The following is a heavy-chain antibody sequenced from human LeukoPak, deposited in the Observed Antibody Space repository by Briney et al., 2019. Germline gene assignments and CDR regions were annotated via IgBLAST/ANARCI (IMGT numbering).Heavy chain of an antibody. CDR2: SRNKANSYTT. Sequence: PGGSLRLSCAASGFIFSDHYMDWVRQAPGKGLEWVGRSRNKANSYTTEYAASVKGRFTISRDDSKNTLYLQMNSLKTEDTAVYYCTASWIQLWPAGYDYWGQGTLVTVSS. D-gene: IGHD5-18*01. CDR1: GFIFSDHY. J-gene: IGHJ4*02. CDR3: TASWIQLWPAGYDY. V-gene: IGHV3-72*01.